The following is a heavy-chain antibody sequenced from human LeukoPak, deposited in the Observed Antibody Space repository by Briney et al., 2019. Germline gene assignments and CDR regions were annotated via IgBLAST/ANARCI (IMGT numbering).Heavy chain of an antibody. V-gene: IGHV4-34*01. Sequence: SETLSLTCAVYGGSFSGYYWSWIRQPPGKGLEWIGEINHSGSTNYNPSLKSRVTISVDTSKNQFSLKLSSVTAADTAVYYCARDGAITMVRGLDYWGQGTLVTVSS. D-gene: IGHD3-10*01. J-gene: IGHJ4*02. CDR3: ARDGAITMVRGLDY. CDR1: GGSFSGYY. CDR2: INHSGST.